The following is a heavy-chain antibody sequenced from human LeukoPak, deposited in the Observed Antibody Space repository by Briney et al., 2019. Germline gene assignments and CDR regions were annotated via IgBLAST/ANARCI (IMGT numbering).Heavy chain of an antibody. D-gene: IGHD3/OR15-3a*01. CDR3: ARSSVGLGPDY. CDR1: GFTFSSYS. CDR2: ISSSSSYI. J-gene: IGHJ4*02. V-gene: IGHV3-21*01. Sequence: EGSLRLSCAASGFTFSSYSMNWVRQAPGKGLEWVSSISSSSSYIYYADSVKGRFPISRDNAKNSLYLQMNSLRAEDTAVYYCARSSVGLGPDYWGQGTLVTVSS.